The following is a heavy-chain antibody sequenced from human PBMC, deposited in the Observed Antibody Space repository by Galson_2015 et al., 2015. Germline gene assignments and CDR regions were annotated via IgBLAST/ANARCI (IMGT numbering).Heavy chain of an antibody. V-gene: IGHV3-23*01. CDR3: AKDLYPITMVRGVYFDY. CDR1: GFTFSSYA. D-gene: IGHD3-10*01. J-gene: IGHJ4*02. CDR2: ISGSGGST. Sequence: SLRLSCAASGFTFSSYAMSWVRQAPGKGLEWVSAISGSGGSTYYADSVKGRFTISRDNSKNTLYLQMNSLRAEDTAVYYCAKDLYPITMVRGVYFDYWGQGTLVTVSS.